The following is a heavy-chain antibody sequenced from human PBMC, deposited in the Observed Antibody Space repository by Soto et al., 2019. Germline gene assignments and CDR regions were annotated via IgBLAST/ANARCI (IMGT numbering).Heavy chain of an antibody. CDR2: ISYDGSNK. J-gene: IGHJ4*02. CDR1: GFTFSSYA. D-gene: IGHD6-19*01. Sequence: QVQLVESGGGVVQPGRSLRLSCAASGFTFSSYAMHWVRQAPGKGLEWVAVISYDGSNKYYADSVKGRFTISRDNSKNTLYRQMTSLRAEDTAVYYCARDRASSGWTLDYWGQGTLVTVSS. V-gene: IGHV3-30-3*01. CDR3: ARDRASSGWTLDY.